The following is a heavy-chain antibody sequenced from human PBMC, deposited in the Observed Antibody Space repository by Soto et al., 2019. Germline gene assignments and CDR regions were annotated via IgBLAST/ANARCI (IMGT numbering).Heavy chain of an antibody. Sequence: QITLKESGPTVVKPTQTLTLTCTFSGSRTYGVGVGWIRQPPGKALEWLALIYWDDDKRYSPSLKSRLTITXXTSKNQVVLTMTNMDPVDTATYYCAHRRGGTYFDSWGQGTLVTVSS. CDR2: IYWDDDK. D-gene: IGHD1-26*01. CDR1: GSRTYGVG. CDR3: AHRRGGTYFDS. V-gene: IGHV2-5*02. J-gene: IGHJ4*02.